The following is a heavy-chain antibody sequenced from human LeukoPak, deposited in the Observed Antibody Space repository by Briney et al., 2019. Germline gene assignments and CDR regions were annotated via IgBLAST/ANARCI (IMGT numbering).Heavy chain of an antibody. Sequence: GGSLRLSCVASGFTLRSYVMNWVRQTPGKGLEWVSTIRGSGGSTYYADSVKGRFTISRDNSKNTLYLQMNSLRAEDTAIYYCAKRSLSGSYLGFDYWGEGTLVTVS. CDR3: AKRSLSGSYLGFDY. CDR1: GFTLRSYV. V-gene: IGHV3-23*01. CDR2: IRGSGGST. D-gene: IGHD1-26*01. J-gene: IGHJ4*02.